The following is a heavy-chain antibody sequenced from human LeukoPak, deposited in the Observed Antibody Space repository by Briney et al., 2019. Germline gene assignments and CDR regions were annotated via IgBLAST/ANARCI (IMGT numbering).Heavy chain of an antibody. CDR2: IYYSGST. Sequence: PSQTLSLTCTVSGGSISSGDYYWSWVRQHPGKGLEWIGYIYYSGSTYFNPSLKSRVTISVDTSKNQFSLKLSSVTAADTAVYYCARVRWVALNEYYFDYWGQGTLVTVSS. CDR1: GGSISSGDYY. V-gene: IGHV4-31*03. J-gene: IGHJ4*02. D-gene: IGHD2-15*01. CDR3: ARVRWVALNEYYFDY.